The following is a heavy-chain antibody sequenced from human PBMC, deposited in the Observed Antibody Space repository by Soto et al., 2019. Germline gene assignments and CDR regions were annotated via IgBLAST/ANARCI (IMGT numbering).Heavy chain of an antibody. CDR2: IKSKTDGGTT. D-gene: IGHD3-22*01. CDR3: AKELIYYDSSGYQYDAFDI. V-gene: IGHV3-15*01. CDR1: GFTFSNAW. J-gene: IGHJ3*02. Sequence: PGGSLRLSCAASGFTFSNAWMSWVRQAPGKGLEWVGRIKSKTDGGTTDYAAPVKGRFTISRDNSKNTLYLQMNSLRAEDTAVYYCAKELIYYDSSGYQYDAFDIWGQGTMVTVSS.